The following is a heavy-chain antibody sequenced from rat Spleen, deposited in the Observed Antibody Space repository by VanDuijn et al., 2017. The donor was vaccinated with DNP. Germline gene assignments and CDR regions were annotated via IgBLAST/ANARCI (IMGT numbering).Heavy chain of an antibody. CDR2: IRSGGST. Sequence: QVQLKESGPGLVQPSQTLSLTCTVSGFSLTDYSVHWVRQPPGKGLEWMGRIRSGGSTDYNSALKSRLSISRDTSKSQVFLKMNSLQTEDTAIYFCTRDYDWGQGVMVTVSS. CDR3: TRDYD. CDR1: GFSLTDYS. J-gene: IGHJ2*01. D-gene: IGHD1-11*01. V-gene: IGHV2-19*01.